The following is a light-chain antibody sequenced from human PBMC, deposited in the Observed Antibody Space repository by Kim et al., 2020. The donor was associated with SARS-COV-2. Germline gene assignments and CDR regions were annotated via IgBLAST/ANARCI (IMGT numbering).Light chain of an antibody. J-gene: IGLJ1*01. Sequence: VSPGQTASITCSGDKLGDKYAYWYQQKPGQSPVLVIYQDSKRPSGIPERFSGSNSGNTATLTISGTQAMDEADYYCQAWDSSTPCVFGTGTKVTVL. CDR1: KLGDKY. V-gene: IGLV3-1*01. CDR3: QAWDSSTPCV. CDR2: QDS.